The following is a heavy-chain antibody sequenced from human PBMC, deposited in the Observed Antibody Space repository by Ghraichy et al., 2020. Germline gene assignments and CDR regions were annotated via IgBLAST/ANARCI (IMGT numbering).Heavy chain of an antibody. CDR1: GFTFSSYA. V-gene: IGHV3-23*01. Sequence: GESLNISCAASGFTFSSYAMSWVRQAPGKGLEWVSAISGSGGSTYYADSVKGRFTISRDNSKNTLYLQMNSLRAEDTAVYYCAKDRGYYYDSSGYYQTFWGQGTLVTVSS. CDR2: ISGSGGST. CDR3: AKDRGYYYDSSGYYQTF. J-gene: IGHJ4*02. D-gene: IGHD3-22*01.